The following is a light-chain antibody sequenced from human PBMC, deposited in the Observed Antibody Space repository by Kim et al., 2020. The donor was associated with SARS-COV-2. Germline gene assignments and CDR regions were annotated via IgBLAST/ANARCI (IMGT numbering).Light chain of an antibody. CDR3: QHSGASPPT. CDR2: GAS. J-gene: IGKJ4*01. V-gene: IGKV3-20*01. Sequence: SRGERATLFCRDSRNTDSPALVWYQQRPGQAPRLLIHGASTRAIGVPDRFSGSGSGTDFTLTISSPEPEDFAVYYCQHSGASPPTFGGGTKVDIK. CDR1: RNTDSPA.